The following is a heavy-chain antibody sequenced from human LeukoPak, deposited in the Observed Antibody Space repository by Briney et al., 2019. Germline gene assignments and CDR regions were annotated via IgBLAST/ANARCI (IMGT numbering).Heavy chain of an antibody. CDR3: AKDHRRITIFGVVIPSGNYYYYGMDV. CDR1: GFIFSSYG. V-gene: IGHV3-30*18. CDR2: ISYDGSNK. D-gene: IGHD3-3*01. J-gene: IGHJ6*02. Sequence: PGGSLRLSCAASGFIFSSYGMHWVRQAPGKGLEWVAVISYDGSNKYYADSVKGRYTISRDNSKNTLYLQMNSLRAEDTAVYYCAKDHRRITIFGVVIPSGNYYYYGMDVWGQGTTVTVSS.